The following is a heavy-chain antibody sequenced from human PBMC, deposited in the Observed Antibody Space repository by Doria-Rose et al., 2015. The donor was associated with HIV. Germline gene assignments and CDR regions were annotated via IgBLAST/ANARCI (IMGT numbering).Heavy chain of an antibody. J-gene: IGHJ4*02. D-gene: IGHD6-13*01. Sequence: ESGPVLVKPTETLTLTCTVSGVSLSSPGMGVSWIRQPPGKALEWLANIFSDDERSYKTSLKSRLTNSRGTSKSQVVLTMTDMDPVDTATYYCARIKSSRWYHKYYFDFWGQGTLVIVSA. CDR2: IFSDDER. CDR3: ARIKSSRWYHKYYFDF. V-gene: IGHV2-26*01. CDR1: GVSLSSPGMG.